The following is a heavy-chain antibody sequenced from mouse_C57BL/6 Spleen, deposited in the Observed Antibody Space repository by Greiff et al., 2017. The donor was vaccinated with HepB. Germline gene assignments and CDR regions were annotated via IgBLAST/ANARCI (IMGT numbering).Heavy chain of an antibody. J-gene: IGHJ1*03. D-gene: IGHD1-1*01. CDR1: GYSFTGYY. Sequence: EVQLQQSGPELVKPGASVKISCKASGYSFTGYYMNWVKQSPEKSLEWIGEINPSTGGTTYNQKFKAKATLTVDKSSSTAYMQLKSLTSEDSAVYYCARPSSYNWYFDVWGTGTTVTVSS. V-gene: IGHV1-42*01. CDR3: ARPSSYNWYFDV. CDR2: INPSTGGT.